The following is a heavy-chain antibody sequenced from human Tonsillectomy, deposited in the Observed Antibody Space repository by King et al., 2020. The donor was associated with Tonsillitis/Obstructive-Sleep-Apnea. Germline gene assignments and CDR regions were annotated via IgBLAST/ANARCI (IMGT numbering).Heavy chain of an antibody. CDR3: ARARSSGWGDDAFDI. CDR2: INLNGGST. CDR1: GFTFDDYG. D-gene: IGHD6-19*01. J-gene: IGHJ3*02. V-gene: IGHV3-20*04. Sequence: VQLVESGGGVVRPGGSLIRSCAASGFTFDDYGMSWVRQAPGKGLELGAGINLNGGSTGYAYSVKGRFTISRDNAKNSLYLQMNSLRAEDTALYYCARARSSGWGDDAFDIWGQGTMVTVSS.